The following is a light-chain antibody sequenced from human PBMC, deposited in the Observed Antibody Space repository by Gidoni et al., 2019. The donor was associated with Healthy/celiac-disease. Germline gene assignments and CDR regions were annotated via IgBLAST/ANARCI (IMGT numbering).Light chain of an antibody. CDR2: DAS. J-gene: IGKJ5*01. Sequence: EIGFTQSPATLSLSPGERATLSCRASQNVSSDLAWYQQKPGQAPRLLIYDASNRATGIPARFSGSGSGTDFTLTISSLEPEDFAVYYCQQRSNWPLITFGQGTRLEIK. CDR1: QNVSSD. CDR3: QQRSNWPLIT. V-gene: IGKV3-11*01.